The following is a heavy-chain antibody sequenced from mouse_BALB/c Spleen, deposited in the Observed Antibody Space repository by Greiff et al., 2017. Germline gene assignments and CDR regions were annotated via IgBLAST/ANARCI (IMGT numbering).Heavy chain of an antibody. D-gene: IGHD2-10*02. J-gene: IGHJ4*01. V-gene: IGHV5-9-3*01. CDR2: ISSGGSYT. Sequence: EVQLVESGGGLVKPGGSLKLSCAASGFTFSSYAMSWVRQTPEKRLEWVATISSGGSYTYYPDSVKGRFTISRDNAKNTLYLQMSSLRSEDTAMYYCARHDKYGNSDYYAMDYWGQGTSVTVSS. CDR3: ARHDKYGNSDYYAMDY. CDR1: GFTFSSYA.